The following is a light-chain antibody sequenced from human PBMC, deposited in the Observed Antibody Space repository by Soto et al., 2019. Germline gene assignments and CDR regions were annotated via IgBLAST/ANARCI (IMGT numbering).Light chain of an antibody. J-gene: IGKJ2*01. CDR3: QQYVTSPHT. Sequence: EIVLTQSPGTLSLSPGESATLSCRASQSVSSSQVAWYQQKPGQAPRLLIYGASSRATGIPDRFSGSGSGTDFTLTISILEPEDFAVYYCQQYVTSPHTFGQGTKLEIK. CDR2: GAS. CDR1: QSVSSSQ. V-gene: IGKV3-20*01.